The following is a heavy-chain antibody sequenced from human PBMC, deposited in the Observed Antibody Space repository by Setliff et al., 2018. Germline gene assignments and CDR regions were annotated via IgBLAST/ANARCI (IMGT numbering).Heavy chain of an antibody. V-gene: IGHV1-8*01. J-gene: IGHJ3*02. CDR2: MNPNSGNT. CDR3: ARDGGGDSDAFDI. D-gene: IGHD3-16*01. CDR1: GYTFTSYD. Sequence: ASVKVSCKASGYTFTSYDINWVRQATGQGLEWMGWMNPNSGNTGYAQKFHDRVTMTTDTSTSTAYMELRSLRSDDTAVYFCARDGGGDSDAFDIWGQGTMVTVSS.